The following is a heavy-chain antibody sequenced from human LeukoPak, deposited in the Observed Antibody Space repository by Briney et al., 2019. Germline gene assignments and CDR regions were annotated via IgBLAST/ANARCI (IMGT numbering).Heavy chain of an antibody. CDR2: IYTSGST. D-gene: IGHD3-10*01. Sequence: SQTLSLTCTVSGGSISSGSYYWSWIRQPAGKGLEWIGRIYTSGSTNYNPSLKSRVTISVDTSKNQFSLKLSAVTAADTAVYYCARVRPPGWFDPWGQGTLVTVSS. CDR3: ARVRPPGWFDP. V-gene: IGHV4-61*02. J-gene: IGHJ5*02. CDR1: GGSISSGSYY.